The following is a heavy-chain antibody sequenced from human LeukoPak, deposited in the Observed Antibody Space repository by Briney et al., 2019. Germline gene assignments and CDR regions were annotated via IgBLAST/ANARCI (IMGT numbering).Heavy chain of an antibody. D-gene: IGHD3-22*01. CDR1: GFTFSSDA. J-gene: IGHJ3*02. CDR2: ISGSGGST. V-gene: IGHV3-23*01. Sequence: GGSLRLSCAASGFTFSSDAMSWVRQAPGKGLEWVSAISGSGGSTYYADSVKGRFTISRDNSKNTLYLQMNSLRAEDTAVYYCAKYQIGDNVRSGFDIWGRGTTVTVSS. CDR3: AKYQIGDNVRSGFDI.